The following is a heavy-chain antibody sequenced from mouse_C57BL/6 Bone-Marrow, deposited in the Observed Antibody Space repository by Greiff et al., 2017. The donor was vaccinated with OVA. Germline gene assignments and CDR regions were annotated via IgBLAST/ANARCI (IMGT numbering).Heavy chain of an antibody. V-gene: IGHV14-4*01. Sequence: VHVKQSGAELVRPGASVKLSCTASGFNIKDDYMHWVKQRPEQGLEWIGWIDPENGDTEYASKFQGKATITADTSSNTAYLQLSSLTSEDTAVYYCADYYGGGYFDVWGTGTTVTVSS. CDR2: IDPENGDT. D-gene: IGHD1-1*01. J-gene: IGHJ1*03. CDR3: ADYYGGGYFDV. CDR1: GFNIKDDY.